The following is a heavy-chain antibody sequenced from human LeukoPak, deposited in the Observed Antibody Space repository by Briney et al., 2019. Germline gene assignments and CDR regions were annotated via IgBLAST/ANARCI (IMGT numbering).Heavy chain of an antibody. V-gene: IGHV3-23*01. CDR1: GFTFSSSA. CDR2: ISDGGGST. D-gene: IGHD4-17*01. CDR3: AKSYGDYLGYFDS. Sequence: GGSLRLSCAASGFTFSSSAVSWVRQAPGKGLEWVSGISDGGGSTNYADAVKGRFTISRDKSKNTLYLQMNSLRAEDTAVYYCAKSYGDYLGYFDSWGQGTLVTVSS. J-gene: IGHJ4*02.